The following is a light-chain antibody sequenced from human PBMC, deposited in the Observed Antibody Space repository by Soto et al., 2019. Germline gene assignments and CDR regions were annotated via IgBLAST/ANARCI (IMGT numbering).Light chain of an antibody. CDR2: GTS. Sequence: ILTTHSPAALSVSPGEVAKLSCRASQTISANLAWYQQRPGQAPRLLIYGTSSRATGIQDRFSGSGSGTGFTLTISRLAPEDYAVYYCQQYGSSTTFGGGTKGDIK. CDR3: QQYGSSTT. CDR1: QTISAN. V-gene: IGKV3-20*01. J-gene: IGKJ4*01.